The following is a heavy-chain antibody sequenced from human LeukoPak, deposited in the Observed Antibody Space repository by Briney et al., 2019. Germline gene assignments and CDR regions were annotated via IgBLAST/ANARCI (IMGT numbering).Heavy chain of an antibody. V-gene: IGHV4-34*09. CDR3: AGGVYYYYGMDV. CDR1: GGSFSGYY. J-gene: IGHJ6*02. CDR2: INHSGST. Sequence: TLSLTCAVYGGSFSGYYWSWIRQPPGKGLEWIGEINHSGSTNYNPSLKSRVTISVDTSKNQFSLKLSSVTAADTAVYYCAGGVYYYYGMDVWGQGTTVTVSS.